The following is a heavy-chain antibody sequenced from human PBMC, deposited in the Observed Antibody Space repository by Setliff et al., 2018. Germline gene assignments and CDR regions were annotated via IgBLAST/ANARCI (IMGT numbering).Heavy chain of an antibody. J-gene: IGHJ3*02. V-gene: IGHV4-61*02. CDR2: VYSIGSA. CDR3: ARDPLTTNRRRAFDI. D-gene: IGHD4-4*01. CDR1: GGSITSGNNC. Sequence: SETLSLTCTVSGGSITSGNNCWSWIRQPAGKGLEWIGRVYSIGSATYNPSLKGRVTISLDTSKNQFSLKLSSVTAADAAVYYCARDPLTTNRRRAFDIWGQGTMVTVSS.